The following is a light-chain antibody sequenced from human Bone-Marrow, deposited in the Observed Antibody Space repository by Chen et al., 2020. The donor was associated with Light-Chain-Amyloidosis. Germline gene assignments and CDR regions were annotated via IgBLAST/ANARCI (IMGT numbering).Light chain of an antibody. J-gene: IGKJ2*01. V-gene: IGKV1-5*03. CDR2: KAS. CDR3: QQYKSYSFT. CDR1: QDIGDW. Sequence: DIRMTQSPSTLSASVGDRVTITCRASQDIGDWLAWFQHKPGKAPKLLIYKASNLQTGVPSRFSGSGSGTELTLSINTLQPDDFATYFCQQYKSYSFTFGQGTKL.